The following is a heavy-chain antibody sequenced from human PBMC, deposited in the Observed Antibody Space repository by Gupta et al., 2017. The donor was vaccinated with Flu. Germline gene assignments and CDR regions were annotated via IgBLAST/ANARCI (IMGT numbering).Heavy chain of an antibody. Sequence: VQLVESGGGLVPPGGPLRLSSAASGFTFSSYSMHWVRQAPGKGLVRVSRINSDGSSTSDADSVKGGFTISRDKAKNTLYLKMKSLRVEDTAVYDGAEIKSSSSTFGGQVTMVTVSS. CDR1: GFTFSSYS. CDR3: AEIKSSSSTF. CDR2: INSDGSST. J-gene: IGHJ4*02. V-gene: IGHV3-74*01. D-gene: IGHD6-6*01.